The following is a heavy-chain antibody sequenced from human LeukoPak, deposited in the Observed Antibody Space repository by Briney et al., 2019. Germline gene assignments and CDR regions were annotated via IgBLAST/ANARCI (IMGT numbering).Heavy chain of an antibody. V-gene: IGHV3-23*01. J-gene: IGHJ4*02. CDR3: AKEIGAIGRPAVDY. CDR1: GFTFRDYA. Sequence: GGSLRLSCAATGFTFRDYAMSWVRQAPGKGLEWVSGISKDGGTFYTDSVKGRFTISRDNSKNTLYLHMSSLGAADTAIYYCAKEIGAIGRPAVDYWGQGTLVTVSS. CDR2: ISKDGGT. D-gene: IGHD6-6*01.